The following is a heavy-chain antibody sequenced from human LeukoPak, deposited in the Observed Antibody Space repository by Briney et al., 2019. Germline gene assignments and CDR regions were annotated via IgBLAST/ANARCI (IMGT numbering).Heavy chain of an antibody. D-gene: IGHD2-15*01. V-gene: IGHV4-34*01. J-gene: IGHJ3*02. CDR1: GGSFSGYY. Sequence: SETLSLTCAVYGGSFSGYYWSWIRQPPGKGLEWIGEINHGGSTNYNPSLKSRVTISVDTSKNQFSLKLSSVTAADTAVYYCARRSVVVVAATRKAFDIWGQGTMVTVSS. CDR2: INHGGST. CDR3: ARRSVVVVAATRKAFDI.